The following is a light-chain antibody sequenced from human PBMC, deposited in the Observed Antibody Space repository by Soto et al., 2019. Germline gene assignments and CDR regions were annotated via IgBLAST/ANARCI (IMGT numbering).Light chain of an antibody. CDR3: SSFTSSTSYV. CDR1: SSDVGSYNS. J-gene: IGLJ7*01. V-gene: IGLV2-14*03. Sequence: QSALTQPASVSGSPGQSIAISCTGTSSDVGSYNSVSWYHQYPGKAPKLMIHDVNNRPSGLSDRFSGSKSGNTASLTIAGLQADDEAEYYCSSFTSSTSYVFGTGTQRTVL. CDR2: DVN.